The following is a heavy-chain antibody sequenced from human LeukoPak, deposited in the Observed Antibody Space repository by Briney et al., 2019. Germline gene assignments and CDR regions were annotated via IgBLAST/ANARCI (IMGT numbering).Heavy chain of an antibody. D-gene: IGHD3-22*01. J-gene: IGHJ4*02. CDR3: ARASYSYDISGWVPFDY. CDR2: IYTSGST. CDR1: GGSISSYY. V-gene: IGHV4-4*07. Sequence: SETLSLTCTVSGGSISSYYWSWIRQPAGKGLEWIGRIYTSGSTNYNPSLKSRVTISGDTSENQFSLRLSSVTAADTAVYYCARASYSYDISGWVPFDYWGQRTLVTVSS.